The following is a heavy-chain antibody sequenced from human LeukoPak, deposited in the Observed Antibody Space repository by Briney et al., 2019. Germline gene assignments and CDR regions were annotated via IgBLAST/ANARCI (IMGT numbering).Heavy chain of an antibody. CDR1: GFSFITYA. CDR2: LSASGGTT. J-gene: IGHJ5*02. Sequence: GGSLRLSCSASGFSFITYAMTWVRQAPGKGLEWVSALSASGGTTHYADSVKGRFTTSRDNSKNTLYLQMNSLRAEDTAVYYCAKLPREYCSSTSCPNWFDTWGQGTLVTVSS. CDR3: AKLPREYCSSTSCPNWFDT. D-gene: IGHD2-2*01. V-gene: IGHV3-23*01.